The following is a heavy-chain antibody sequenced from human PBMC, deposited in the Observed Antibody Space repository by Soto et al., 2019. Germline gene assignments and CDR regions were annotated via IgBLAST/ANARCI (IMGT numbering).Heavy chain of an antibody. D-gene: IGHD3-16*01. Sequence: ASVKVSCKASGYTFTSYGLSWVRQAPGQGLEWMGWINGYSGNTNYAQKFQGRVNMTTDTSTNTAYLDLWTLISDDTAVYYCARSWVTGKGGIDVWGQGTTVTVSS. CDR1: GYTFTSYG. CDR3: ARSWVTGKGGIDV. V-gene: IGHV1-18*01. CDR2: INGYSGNT. J-gene: IGHJ6*02.